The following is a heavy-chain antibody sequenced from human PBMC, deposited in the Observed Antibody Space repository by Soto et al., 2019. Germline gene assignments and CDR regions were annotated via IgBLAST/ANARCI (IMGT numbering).Heavy chain of an antibody. V-gene: IGHV3-33*01. J-gene: IGHJ3*01. Sequence: GGSLRLSCAASGFTFSRYGMHWVRQAPGKGLEWGAVIYFDGSNKYYADSVKGRFTISRDNSKNMLYLQMNSLRVEDTAVYYCARDRESESYYLLTYDAFNVWGQGTKVTVS. D-gene: IGHD1-26*01. CDR1: GFTFSRYG. CDR2: IYFDGSNK. CDR3: ARDRESESYYLLTYDAFNV.